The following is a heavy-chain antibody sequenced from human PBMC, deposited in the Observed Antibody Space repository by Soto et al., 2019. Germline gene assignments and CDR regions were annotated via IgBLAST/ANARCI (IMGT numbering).Heavy chain of an antibody. Sequence: VGSLRLSCASSVCAFTSYEMNCVRQAPGKGLEWVSYITRSGDTLYYADSVKGRFNISRDNAKNSLYLQMNSLTDEDTAVYYCARDDHTPFEYWGQGTLVIVSS. CDR3: ARDDHTPFEY. CDR2: ITRSGDTL. CDR1: VCAFTSYE. V-gene: IGHV3-48*03. J-gene: IGHJ4*01.